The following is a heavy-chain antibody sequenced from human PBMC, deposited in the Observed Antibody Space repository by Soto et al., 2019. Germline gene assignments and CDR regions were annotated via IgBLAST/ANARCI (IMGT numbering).Heavy chain of an antibody. D-gene: IGHD3-22*01. CDR2: IKQDVSNK. V-gene: IGHV3-7*01. Sequence: GGSLRLSCAASGFTFSNYWMNWVRQVPGKGLEWVANIKQDVSNKYYADSVKGRFTISRDNSKNTLYLQMNSLRAEDTAVYYCARDLPPYDSSGYYYWGEGTLVTVSS. CDR1: GFTFSNYW. CDR3: ARDLPPYDSSGYYY. J-gene: IGHJ4*02.